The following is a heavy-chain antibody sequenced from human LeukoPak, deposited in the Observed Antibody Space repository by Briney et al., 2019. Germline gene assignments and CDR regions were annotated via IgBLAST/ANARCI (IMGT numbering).Heavy chain of an antibody. CDR2: INHSGST. CDR3: ARGSQPVVSGNWFDP. CDR1: GGSFSGYY. V-gene: IGHV4-34*01. J-gene: IGHJ5*02. Sequence: PSETLSLTCAVYGGSFSGYYWSWIRQPPGKGLEWIGEINHSGSTNYNPSLKSRVTTSVDTSKNQFSLKLSSVTAADTAVYYCARGSQPVVSGNWFDPWGQGTLVTVSS. D-gene: IGHD2-15*01.